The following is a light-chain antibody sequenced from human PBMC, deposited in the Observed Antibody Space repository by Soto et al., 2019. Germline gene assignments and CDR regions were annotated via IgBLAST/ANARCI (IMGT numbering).Light chain of an antibody. J-gene: IGLJ1*01. CDR1: ALTKQY. V-gene: IGLV3-25*03. CDR2: KDS. Sequence: SYELTQPPSVLVSPGQTARITCSGDALTKQYAYWYQQKPGHAPVLVIYKDSERPSGIPERFSCSSSGTTVTLTISGVQAEDEAAYYCQSADISGPYVFGIGTKLTVL. CDR3: QSADISGPYV.